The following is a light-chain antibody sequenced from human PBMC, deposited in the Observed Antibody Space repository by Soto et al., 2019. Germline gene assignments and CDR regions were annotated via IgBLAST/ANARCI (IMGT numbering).Light chain of an antibody. CDR1: SSDVGSYNL. V-gene: IGLV2-23*01. CDR2: EGS. CDR3: CSYAGSSARVV. J-gene: IGLJ2*01. Sequence: QSALTQPASVSGSPGQSITISCTGASSDVGSYNLVSWYQQYPGKAPKLIIYEGSKRPSGVSNRFSGSKSGDTASLTISGLQAEDEADYYCCSYAGSSARVVFGGGTKLTVL.